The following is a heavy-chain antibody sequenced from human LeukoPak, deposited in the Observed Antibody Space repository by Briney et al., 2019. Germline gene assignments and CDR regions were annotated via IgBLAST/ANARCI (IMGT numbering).Heavy chain of an antibody. CDR3: ARGPLTFGGVIVPFDY. V-gene: IGHV4-59*08. CDR2: IYYSGST. CDR1: GGSISSYY. Sequence: SETLSLTCTVSGGSISSYYWSWIRQPPGKGLEWIGYIYYSGSTNYNPSLKSRVTISVDTSKNPFSLKLSSVTAADTAVYYCARGPLTFGGVIVPFDYWGQGTLVTVSS. J-gene: IGHJ4*02. D-gene: IGHD3-16*02.